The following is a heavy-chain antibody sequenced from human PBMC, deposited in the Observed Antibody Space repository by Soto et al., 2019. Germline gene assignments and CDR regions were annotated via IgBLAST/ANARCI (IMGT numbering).Heavy chain of an antibody. CDR3: AREEDDFWGGYYDY. CDR2: IYHSGST. J-gene: IGHJ4*02. CDR1: GGSISSSNW. Sequence: SETLSLTCAVSGGSISSSNWWSWVRQPPGKGLEWIGEIYHSGSTNYNPSLKSRVTISVDKSKNQFSLKLSSVTAADTAVYYCAREEDDFWGGYYDYWGQGTLVTVSS. V-gene: IGHV4-4*02. D-gene: IGHD3-3*01.